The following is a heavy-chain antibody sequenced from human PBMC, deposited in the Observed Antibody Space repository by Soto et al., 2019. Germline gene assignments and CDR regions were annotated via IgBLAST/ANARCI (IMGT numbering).Heavy chain of an antibody. Sequence: QVQFVQSGAEEKKPGASVKVSCKASGYTFSKYAIHWVRQAPAQRLEWLGWINSGNGNTKYSQTFQGRVTSTRDTAASTAYMELSSLRSEDPAVYYCARVGQWGGMDVWGQGTTVTVSS. CDR3: ARVGQWGGMDV. J-gene: IGHJ6*02. CDR1: GYTFSKYA. CDR2: INSGNGNT. V-gene: IGHV1-3*05. D-gene: IGHD1-26*01.